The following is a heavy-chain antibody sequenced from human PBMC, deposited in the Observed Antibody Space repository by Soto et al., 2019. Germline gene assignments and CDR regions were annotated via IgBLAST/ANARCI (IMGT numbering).Heavy chain of an antibody. V-gene: IGHV4-59*01. CDR1: GGSISSYY. J-gene: IGHJ4*02. D-gene: IGHD3-3*01. CDR3: ARAQGRIDFWSGYDPSFDY. CDR2: IYYSGST. Sequence: QVQLQESGPGLVKPSETLSLTCTVSGGSISSYYWSWIRQPPGKGLEWIGYIYYSGSTNYNPSLKSRVTISVDTSKNQFSLKLSSVTAADTAVYYCARAQGRIDFWSGYDPSFDYWGQGTLVTVSS.